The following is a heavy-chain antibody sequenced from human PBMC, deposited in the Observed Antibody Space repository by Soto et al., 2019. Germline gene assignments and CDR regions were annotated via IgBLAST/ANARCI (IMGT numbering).Heavy chain of an antibody. V-gene: IGHV1-58*01. CDR1: GFTFTSSA. CDR3: AADYMPARHYDSSGYLSDAFDI. J-gene: IGHJ3*02. D-gene: IGHD3-22*01. CDR2: IVVGSGNT. Sequence: SVKVSCKASGFTFTSSAVQWVRQARGQRLEWIGWIVVGSGNTNYAQKFQERVTITRDMSTSTAYMELSSLRSEDTAVYYCAADYMPARHYDSSGYLSDAFDIWGQGTMVTVSS.